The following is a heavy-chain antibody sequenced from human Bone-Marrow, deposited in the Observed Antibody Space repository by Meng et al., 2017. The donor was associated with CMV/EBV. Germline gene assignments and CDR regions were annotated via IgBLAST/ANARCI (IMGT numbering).Heavy chain of an antibody. CDR3: AGAFRGGYYTNDY. D-gene: IGHD3-3*01. V-gene: IGHV3-30*04. CDR2: ISNDGSEK. Sequence: GESLKISCEASGFTFSGYAMHWVRQAPGKGLEWMTLISNDGSEKYYTNSVKGRFTISRDNSRNTLYLQMNSLRVEDSAIYYCAGAFRGGYYTNDYWGQGTLVTVSS. J-gene: IGHJ4*02. CDR1: GFTFSGYA.